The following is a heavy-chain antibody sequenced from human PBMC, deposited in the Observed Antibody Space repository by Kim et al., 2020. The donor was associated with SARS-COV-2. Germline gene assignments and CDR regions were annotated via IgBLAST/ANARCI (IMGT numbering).Heavy chain of an antibody. J-gene: IGHJ6*02. CDR3: ARDNPMVQDYYYYYGMDV. Sequence: ASVKVSCKASGYTFTSYYMHWVRQAPGQGLEWMGIINPSGGSTSYAQKFQGRFTMTRDTSTSTVYMELSSLRSEDTAVYYCARDNPMVQDYYYYYGMDVWGQGTTVTVSS. D-gene: IGHD3-10*01. CDR2: INPSGGST. V-gene: IGHV1-46*01. CDR1: GYTFTSYY.